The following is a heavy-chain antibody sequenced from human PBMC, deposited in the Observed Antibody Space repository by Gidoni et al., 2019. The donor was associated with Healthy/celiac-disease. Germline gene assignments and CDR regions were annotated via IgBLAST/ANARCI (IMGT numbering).Heavy chain of an antibody. V-gene: IGHV4-38-2*02. Sequence: QVQLQESGPGLVKPSETLSLTCTVSGYSISSGYYWGWIRQPPGKGLEWIGSIYHSGSTYYNPSLKSRVTISVDTSKNQFSLKLSSVTAADTAVYYCARGKYYYDSSGYYPDAFDIWGQGTMVTVSS. CDR2: IYHSGST. CDR3: ARGKYYYDSSGYYPDAFDI. J-gene: IGHJ3*02. CDR1: GYSISSGYY. D-gene: IGHD3-22*01.